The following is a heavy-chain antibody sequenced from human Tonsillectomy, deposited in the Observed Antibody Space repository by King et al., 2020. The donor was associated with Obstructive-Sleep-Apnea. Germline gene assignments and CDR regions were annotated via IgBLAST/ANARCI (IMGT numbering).Heavy chain of an antibody. CDR3: ARGGTVVTPIWFDP. CDR2: IIPIFGTA. D-gene: IGHD4-23*01. J-gene: IGHJ5*02. CDR1: GGTFSSYA. Sequence: QLVQSGAEVKKPGSSVQVSCKASGGTFSSYAISWVRPAPGQGLEWMGGIIPIFGTANYAQKFQGRVTITADESTSTAYMELSSLRSEDTAVYYCARGGTVVTPIWFDPWGQGTLVTVSS. V-gene: IGHV1-69*01.